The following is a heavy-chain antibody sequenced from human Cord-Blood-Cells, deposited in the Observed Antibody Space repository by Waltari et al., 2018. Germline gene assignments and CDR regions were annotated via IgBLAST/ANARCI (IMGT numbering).Heavy chain of an antibody. D-gene: IGHD3-3*01. Sequence: QITLKESGPTPVKPTQTLTLTCTFSGFSLSTSGVGGGWIRPPPGKALEWLALIYWNDDKRYSPSLKSRLTITKDTSKNQVVLTMTNMDPVDTATYYCAHLEVVDFGVVISDYWGQGTLVTVSS. J-gene: IGHJ4*02. CDR2: IYWNDDK. CDR3: AHLEVVDFGVVISDY. V-gene: IGHV2-5*01. CDR1: GFSLSTSGVG.